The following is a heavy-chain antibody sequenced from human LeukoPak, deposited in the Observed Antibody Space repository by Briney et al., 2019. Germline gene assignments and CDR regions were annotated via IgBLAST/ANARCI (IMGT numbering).Heavy chain of an antibody. CDR2: ISAYNGNT. J-gene: IGHJ4*02. D-gene: IGHD5-18*01. CDR3: AREMDSYTAMVYTLDY. V-gene: IGHV1-18*04. Sequence: GASVTVSCKASGYTFTIYGISWVRQAHGQGLEWMGWISAYNGNTNYAQKLQGRVTMTTDTSTSTAYMELRSLRSDDTAVYYCAREMDSYTAMVYTLDYWGQGTLVTVSS. CDR1: GYTFTIYG.